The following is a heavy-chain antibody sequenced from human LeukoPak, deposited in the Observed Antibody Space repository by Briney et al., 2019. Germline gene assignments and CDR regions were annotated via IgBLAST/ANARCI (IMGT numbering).Heavy chain of an antibody. Sequence: GGSLRLSCAASGLTLSRYDMHWVRQATGEGLEWVSAIGTRGDTYYADSVKGRFTMSRENAKNSLYLQMNSLSAGDTAVYYCVRAPPYSSASWGYYGMDVWGQGTTVTVSS. CDR2: IGTRGDT. J-gene: IGHJ6*02. CDR3: VRAPPYSSASWGYYGMDV. D-gene: IGHD6-19*01. V-gene: IGHV3-13*01. CDR1: GLTLSRYD.